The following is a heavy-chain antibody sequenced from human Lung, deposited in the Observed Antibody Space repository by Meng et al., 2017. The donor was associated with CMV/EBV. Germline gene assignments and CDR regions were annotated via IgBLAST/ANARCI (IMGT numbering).Heavy chain of an antibody. CDR2: IRYDGRNK. CDR3: AKDLGDSIFGVVRPDQHQYGMDV. V-gene: IGHV3-30*02. Sequence: GESLKISCAASGFIFSNYGIHWVRQAPGKGLEWVAFIRYDGRNKDYADSVRGRFTISRDNSKSTLSLQLSRLRPEDTAVYYCAKDLGDSIFGVVRPDQHQYGMDVWXQGTTVXVSS. CDR1: GFIFSNYG. D-gene: IGHD3-3*01. J-gene: IGHJ6*02.